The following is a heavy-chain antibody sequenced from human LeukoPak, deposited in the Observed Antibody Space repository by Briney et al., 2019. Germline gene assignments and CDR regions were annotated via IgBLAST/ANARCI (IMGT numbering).Heavy chain of an antibody. V-gene: IGHV3-21*01. J-gene: IGHJ4*02. D-gene: IGHD6-13*01. CDR1: GFTFSSYS. CDR2: ISSSSSYI. Sequence: GSLRLSCAASGFTFSSYSMNWVRQAPGKGLEWVSSISSSSSYIYYAGSVKGRFTISRDNAKNSLYLQMNSLRAEDTAVYYCARDIPTYSSSWPIDYWGQGTLVTVSS. CDR3: ARDIPTYSSSWPIDY.